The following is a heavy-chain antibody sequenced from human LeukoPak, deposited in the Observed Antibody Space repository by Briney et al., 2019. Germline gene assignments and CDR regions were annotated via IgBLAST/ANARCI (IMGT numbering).Heavy chain of an antibody. V-gene: IGHV3-23*01. CDR3: AKDGGLWVSAHWGDS. D-gene: IGHD7-27*01. Sequence: GGSLRLSCAASGFTFSSYTMSWVRQAPGKGLEWVSTITTSDGNTYYADSVKGRFTVSRDNYKNTLFLQMNSLRAEDTAVYYCAKDGGLWVSAHWGDSWGRGTLVTVSS. J-gene: IGHJ4*02. CDR2: ITTSDGNT. CDR1: GFTFSSYT.